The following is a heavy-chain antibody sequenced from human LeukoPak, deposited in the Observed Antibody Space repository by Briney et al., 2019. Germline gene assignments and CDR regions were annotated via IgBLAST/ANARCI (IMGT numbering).Heavy chain of an antibody. CDR1: GFTFSASW. V-gene: IGHV3-74*01. Sequence: GGSLRLSCEASGFTFSASWMYWVRQPPGKGRVWVSRMNLDGSVTSYADSVEGRFTISRDNAKNTLYLQMDSVRADDTAIYYCARDSHLSRLLDYWGQGTPVTVSS. J-gene: IGHJ4*02. CDR2: MNLDGSVT. CDR3: ARDSHLSRLLDY.